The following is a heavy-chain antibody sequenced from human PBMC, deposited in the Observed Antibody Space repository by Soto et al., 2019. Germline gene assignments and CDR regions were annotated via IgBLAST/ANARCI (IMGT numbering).Heavy chain of an antibody. CDR3: AREVAALDAFDI. CDR1: GFTFSSYS. Sequence: GGSLRLSCAASGFTFSSYSMNWVRQAPGKGLEWVSSISSSSSYIYYADPVKGRFTISRDNAKNSLYLQMNSLRAEDTAVYYCAREVAALDAFDIWGQGTMVTVSS. V-gene: IGHV3-21*01. J-gene: IGHJ3*02. CDR2: ISSSSSYI. D-gene: IGHD6-19*01.